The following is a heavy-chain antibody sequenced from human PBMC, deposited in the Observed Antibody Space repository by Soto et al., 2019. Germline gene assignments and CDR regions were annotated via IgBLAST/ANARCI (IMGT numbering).Heavy chain of an antibody. CDR1: GFTFSSYA. D-gene: IGHD6-19*01. V-gene: IGHV3-30-3*01. CDR2: ISYDGSNK. CDR3: ARDIAVAGTVVDY. J-gene: IGHJ4*02. Sequence: VQLVESGGGVVQPGRSLRLSCAASGFTFSSYAMHWVRQAPGKGLEWVAVISYDGSNKYYADSVKGRFTISRDNSKNTLYLQMNSLRAEDTAVYYCARDIAVAGTVVDYWGQGTLVTVSS.